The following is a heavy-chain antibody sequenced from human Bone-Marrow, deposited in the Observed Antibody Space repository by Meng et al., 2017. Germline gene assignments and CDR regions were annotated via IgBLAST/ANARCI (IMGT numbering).Heavy chain of an antibody. D-gene: IGHD2-15*01. J-gene: IGHJ5*02. Sequence: GSLRLSCTVSGYSISSGYYWGWIRQPPGKGLEWIGSIYHSGSTYYNPSLKSRVTISVDTSKNQFSLKLSSVTAADTAVYYCARGVRRYCSGGSCLYNWFDPWGQGTLVTVSS. CDR3: ARGVRRYCSGGSCLYNWFDP. CDR1: GYSISSGYY. V-gene: IGHV4-38-2*02. CDR2: IYHSGST.